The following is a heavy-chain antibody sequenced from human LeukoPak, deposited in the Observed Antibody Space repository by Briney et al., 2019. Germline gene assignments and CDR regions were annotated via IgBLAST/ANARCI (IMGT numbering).Heavy chain of an antibody. CDR2: ISGSGGST. V-gene: IGHV3-23*01. CDR3: AKLNYDILTGSSDGDYYYGMDV. Sequence: RGSLRLSCAASGFTFSSYAMSWVRQAPGKGLEWVSAISGSGGSTYYADSVKGRFTISRDNSKNTLYLQMNSLRAEDTAVFYCAKLNYDILTGSSDGDYYYGMDVWGQGTTVTVSS. D-gene: IGHD3-9*01. CDR1: GFTFSSYA. J-gene: IGHJ6*02.